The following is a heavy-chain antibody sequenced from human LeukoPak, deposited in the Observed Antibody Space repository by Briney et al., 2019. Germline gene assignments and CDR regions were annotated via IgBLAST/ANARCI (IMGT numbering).Heavy chain of an antibody. CDR1: GFTVSSNY. Sequence: GGSLRLSCAASGFTVSSNYMSWVRQAPGKGLEWVSVIYSGGSAYYADSVKGRFTISRDNSKNTLYLQMNSLRAEDTAVYYCARSGYYYGSSGYYYASYFDYWGQGTLVTVSS. D-gene: IGHD3-22*01. CDR3: ARSGYYYGSSGYYYASYFDY. J-gene: IGHJ4*02. CDR2: IYSGGSA. V-gene: IGHV3-53*01.